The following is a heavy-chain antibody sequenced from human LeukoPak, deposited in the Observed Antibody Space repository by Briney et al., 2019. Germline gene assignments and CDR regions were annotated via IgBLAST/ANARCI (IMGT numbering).Heavy chain of an antibody. Sequence: SETLSLTCTVSGGSISSYYWSWIRQPPGKGLEWIGYIYYSGSTNYNPSLKGRVTISVDTSKNQFSLKLSSVTAADTAVYYCARSPSYSSSWSIFDYWGQGTLVTVSS. CDR1: GGSISSYY. D-gene: IGHD6-13*01. J-gene: IGHJ4*02. V-gene: IGHV4-59*01. CDR3: ARSPSYSSSWSIFDY. CDR2: IYYSGST.